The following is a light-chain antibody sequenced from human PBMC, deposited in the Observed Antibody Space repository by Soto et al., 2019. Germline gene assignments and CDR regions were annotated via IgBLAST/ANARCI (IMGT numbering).Light chain of an antibody. V-gene: IGKV3-15*01. CDR2: GAS. Sequence: EIVMTQSPATLSVSPGERVTLSCRTSQSVSSNLAWYQQKPGQAPRLLFYGASTRLAGIPARFSGSGSGTEFTLTIGSLQSEDFAVYFCQQYNTWPRSFGGGTKVEI. J-gene: IGKJ4*01. CDR1: QSVSSN. CDR3: QQYNTWPRS.